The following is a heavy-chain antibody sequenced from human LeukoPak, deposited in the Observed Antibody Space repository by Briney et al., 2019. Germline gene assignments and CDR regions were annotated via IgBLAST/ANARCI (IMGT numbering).Heavy chain of an antibody. J-gene: IGHJ6*03. CDR1: GDTFSSYA. CDR3: ARERDELRYYYYYYYMDV. Sequence: SVKVSCKASGDTFSSYAISWVRQAPGQGLEWMGGIIPMFGTANYAQKFQGRVTITADESTSTAYMELSSLRSEDTAVYYCARERDELRYYYYYYYMDVWGKGTTVTVSS. CDR2: IIPMFGTA. V-gene: IGHV1-69*13. D-gene: IGHD1-7*01.